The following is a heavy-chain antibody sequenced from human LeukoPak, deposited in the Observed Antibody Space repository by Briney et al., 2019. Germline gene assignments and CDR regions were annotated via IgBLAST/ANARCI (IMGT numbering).Heavy chain of an antibody. J-gene: IGHJ5*02. CDR2: MNPNNGNT. CDR3: VRDGEGVAISVNYWFDP. D-gene: IGHD3-10*01. CDR1: GFTFTIYD. V-gene: IGHV1-8*01. Sequence: ASVKVSFKASGFTFTIYDINWVRQASGQGLEWMGWMNPNNGNTGYAQKFQGRVTMTRDTSISTAYMELRGLSSEDTAVYYCVRDGEGVAISVNYWFDPWGQGTLVTVSS.